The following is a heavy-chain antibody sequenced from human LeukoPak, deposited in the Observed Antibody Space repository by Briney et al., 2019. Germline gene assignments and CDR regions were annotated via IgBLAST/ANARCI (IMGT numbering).Heavy chain of an antibody. CDR1: GFTFSSYS. V-gene: IGHV3-21*01. CDR2: ISSSSSYI. CDR3: ARGLPGYAIDY. D-gene: IGHD5-12*01. Sequence: KTGGSLRLSCAASGFTFSSYSMNWVRQAPGKGLEWVSSISSSSSYIYYADSVKGRFTISRDNAKNSLYLRMNSLRAEDTAVYYCARGLPGYAIDYWGQGTLVTVSS. J-gene: IGHJ4*02.